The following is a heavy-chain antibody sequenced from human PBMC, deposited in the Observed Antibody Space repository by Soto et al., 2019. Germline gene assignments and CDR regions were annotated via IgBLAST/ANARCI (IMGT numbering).Heavy chain of an antibody. CDR3: AKGLSGWYGGNFDY. V-gene: IGHV3-30*18. J-gene: IGHJ4*02. CDR1: GFTFSSYG. CDR2: ISYDGSNK. Sequence: QVQLVESGGGVVQPGRSLRLSCAASGFTFSSYGMHWVRQAPGKGLEWVAVISYDGSNKYYADSVKGRFTISRDNSKNTLYLQMNSLRDEDTAVYYCAKGLSGWYGGNFDYWGQGTLVTVSS. D-gene: IGHD6-19*01.